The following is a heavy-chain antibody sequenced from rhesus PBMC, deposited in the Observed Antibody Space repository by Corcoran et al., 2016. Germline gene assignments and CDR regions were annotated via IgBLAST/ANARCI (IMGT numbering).Heavy chain of an antibody. D-gene: IGHD6-25*01. CDR3: ARDWYSGSWSPYYFDY. V-gene: IGHV4-93*01. J-gene: IGHJ4*01. Sequence: QVQLQESGPAVVKPSETLSLICAVSGGSISSSNWWSWIRQSPGKGLEGIGGIYGSGGSTEYNPSLKSRVTISKDTSKNQFSLKLSSVTAADTAVYYCARDWYSGSWSPYYFDYWGQGVLVTVSS. CDR1: GGSISSSNW. CDR2: IYGSGGST.